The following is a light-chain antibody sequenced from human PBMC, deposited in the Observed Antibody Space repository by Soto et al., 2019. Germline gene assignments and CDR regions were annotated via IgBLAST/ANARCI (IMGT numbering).Light chain of an antibody. V-gene: IGKV3-20*01. CDR3: QQYGSSPGAT. CDR2: GAS. CDR1: QSVSSSY. J-gene: IGKJ5*01. Sequence: EIVLTQSPVTLSLSPGERATLSCRASQSVSSSYLAWYQQKPGQAPRLLIYGASSRATGIPDRFSGSGSGTDFTLTISRLEPEDFAVYYCQQYGSSPGATFGQGTRLEIK.